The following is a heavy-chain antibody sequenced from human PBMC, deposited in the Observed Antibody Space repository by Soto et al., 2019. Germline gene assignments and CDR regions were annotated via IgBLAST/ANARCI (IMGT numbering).Heavy chain of an antibody. Sequence: ETLSLTCTVSDGSISNYFCNWIRQPAGKGMEWIGRIDNSGNTNYNPSLKSRITLSADTSRNQFSLRLNSVTAADTAVYYCARGGQDFWSGPFDYWGQGVLVTVSS. CDR3: ARGGQDFWSGPFDY. CDR2: IDNSGNT. J-gene: IGHJ4*02. CDR1: DGSISNYF. D-gene: IGHD3-3*01. V-gene: IGHV4-4*07.